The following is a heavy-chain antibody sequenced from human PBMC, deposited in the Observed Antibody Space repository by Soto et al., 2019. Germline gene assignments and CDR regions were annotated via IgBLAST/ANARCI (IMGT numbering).Heavy chain of an antibody. J-gene: IGHJ6*02. V-gene: IGHV4-4*07. CDR3: AREGLWFGEDIYYYYYYGMDV. CDR2: IYTSGST. Sequence: KPSETLSLTCTVSGGSISSYYWSWIRQPAGKGLEWIGRIYTSGSTNYNPSLKSRVTMSVDTSKNQFSLKLSSVTAADTAVYYCAREGLWFGEDIYYYYYYGMDVWGQGTTVTVSS. D-gene: IGHD3-10*01. CDR1: GGSISSYY.